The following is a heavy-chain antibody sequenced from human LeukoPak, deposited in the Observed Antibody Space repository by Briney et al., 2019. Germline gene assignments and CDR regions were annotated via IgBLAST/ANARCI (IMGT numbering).Heavy chain of an antibody. D-gene: IGHD3-22*01. Sequence: PGGSLRLSCAASGFTFSSHNMNWVRQAPGKGLEWVSSISTSSSYIYYADSVKGRFTISRDNAKNSLYLQMNSLRAEDTAVYYCARELDSSGYLRFDYWGQGTLVTVSS. J-gene: IGHJ4*02. CDR1: GFTFSSHN. CDR3: ARELDSSGYLRFDY. V-gene: IGHV3-21*01. CDR2: ISTSSSYI.